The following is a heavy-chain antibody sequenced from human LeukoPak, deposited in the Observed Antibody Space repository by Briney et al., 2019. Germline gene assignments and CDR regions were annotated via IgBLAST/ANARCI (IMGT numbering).Heavy chain of an antibody. V-gene: IGHV4-39*07. CDR1: GGSISSSSYY. D-gene: IGHD3-10*01. CDR3: ARGGYYYGSGSYDY. CDR2: INHSGST. J-gene: IGHJ4*02. Sequence: SETLSLTCTVSGGSISSSSYYWSWIRQPPGKGLEWIGEINHSGSTNYNPSLKSRVTISVDTSKNQFSLKLSSVTAADAAVYYCARGGYYYGSGSYDYWGQGTLVTVSS.